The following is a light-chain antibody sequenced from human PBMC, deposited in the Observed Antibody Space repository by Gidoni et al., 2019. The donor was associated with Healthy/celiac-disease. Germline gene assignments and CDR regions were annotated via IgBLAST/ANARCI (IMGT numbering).Light chain of an antibody. CDR2: AAS. CDR1: QRISSY. Sequence: DIQLTQSLSFLSASVGDRVPITCRASQRISSYLAWYQQKPGKAPKPLIYAASTLQSGVPSRFSGSGSGTEFTLTISSLQPEEFATYYCQQLNCYPPHTFGQGTKLEIK. J-gene: IGKJ2*01. CDR3: QQLNCYPPHT. V-gene: IGKV1-9*01.